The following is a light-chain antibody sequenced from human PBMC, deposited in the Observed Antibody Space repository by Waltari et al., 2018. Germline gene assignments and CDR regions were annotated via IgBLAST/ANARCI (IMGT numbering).Light chain of an antibody. CDR3: EQYYDTPYT. CDR2: LAA. J-gene: IGKJ2*01. V-gene: IGKV4-1*01. CDR1: QSVLYSSNNKNY. Sequence: DIVMTQSPDSLAVSLGERATINCKSSQSVLYSSNNKNYLAWYQQKPGQPPKLLIYLAATRESGAADRCRGSGSGTDFTLTSSSLQAEDVAVYYCEQYYDTPYTFGQGTKLEIK.